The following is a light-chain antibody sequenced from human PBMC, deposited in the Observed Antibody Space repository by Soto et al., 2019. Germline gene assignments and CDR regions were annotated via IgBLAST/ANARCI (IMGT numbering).Light chain of an antibody. J-gene: IGKJ2*01. CDR1: QSVSSSY. Sequence: EIVLTQSPGTQSLSPGERATLSCRASQSVSSSYLAWYQHKPGQAPRLLIYGASSRATGIPDRFSGSGSGTDFTLTISRLEPDDFAVYYCQQYGTSPYTFGQGTKREIK. V-gene: IGKV3-20*01. CDR3: QQYGTSPYT. CDR2: GAS.